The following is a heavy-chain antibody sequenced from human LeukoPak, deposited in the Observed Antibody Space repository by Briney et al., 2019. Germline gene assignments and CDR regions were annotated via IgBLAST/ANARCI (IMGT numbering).Heavy chain of an antibody. J-gene: IGHJ4*02. CDR1: GYTFTGYY. CDR3: AGIVVPAVVFFEMDY. Sequence: ASVKVSCKASGYTFTGYYMHWVRQAPGQGLEWMGWIKPNSGGTNYAQKFQGRVTMTRDTSISTAYMELSRLRSDDTAVYYCAGIVVPAVVFFEMDYWGQGTLVTVSS. D-gene: IGHD2-2*01. CDR2: IKPNSGGT. V-gene: IGHV1-2*02.